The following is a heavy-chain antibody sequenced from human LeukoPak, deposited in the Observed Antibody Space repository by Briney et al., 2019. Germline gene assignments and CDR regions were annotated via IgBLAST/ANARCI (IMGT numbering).Heavy chain of an antibody. D-gene: IGHD5-12*01. V-gene: IGHV4-34*01. CDR2: INHSGST. CDR3: AGGGPIVATDY. CDR1: GGPFSVYY. J-gene: IGHJ4*02. Sequence: SETLSLTCAVYGGPFSVYYWSWIRQPPGKGLEWIGEINHSGSTNYNPSLKSRVIISVDTSKNQFILKLSSVTAADTAVYYCAGGGPIVATDYWGQGTLVTVSS.